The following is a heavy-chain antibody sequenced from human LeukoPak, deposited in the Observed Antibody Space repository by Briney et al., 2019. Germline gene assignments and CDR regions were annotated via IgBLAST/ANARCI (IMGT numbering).Heavy chain of an antibody. CDR1: GFTFSTYA. D-gene: IGHD1-26*01. J-gene: IGHJ4*02. Sequence: GGSLRLSCAASGFTFSTYAMSWVRQAPGKGLEWVSTVSSSGGSTYYADSVKGRFTISRDNSKNTLYLQMNSLRAEDTAVYYCAKATGMGATRGILDYWGQGTLVTVSS. V-gene: IGHV3-23*01. CDR2: VSSSGGST. CDR3: AKATGMGATRGILDY.